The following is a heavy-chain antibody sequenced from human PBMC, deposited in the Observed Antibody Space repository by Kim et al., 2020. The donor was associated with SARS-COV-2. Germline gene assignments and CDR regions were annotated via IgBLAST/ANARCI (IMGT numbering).Heavy chain of an antibody. CDR3: ARAGGIVVVPAANYFDY. J-gene: IGHJ4*02. CDR2: ISYDGSNK. Sequence: GGSLRLSCAASGFTFSSYAMHWVRQAPGKGLEWVAVISYDGSNKYYADSVKGRFTISRDNSKNTLYLQMNSLRAEDTAVYYCARAGGIVVVPAANYFDYWGQGTLVTVSS. CDR1: GFTFSSYA. D-gene: IGHD2-2*01. V-gene: IGHV3-30-3*01.